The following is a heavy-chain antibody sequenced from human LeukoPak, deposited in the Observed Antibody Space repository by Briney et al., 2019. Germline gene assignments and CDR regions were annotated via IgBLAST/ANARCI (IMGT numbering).Heavy chain of an antibody. V-gene: IGHV3-11*04. CDR1: GFTFSNYY. Sequence: SGGSLRLSCAASGFTFSNYYMNWIRQAPGKGLEWVSYISSSGSTIYYADSVKGRFTISRDNAKNSLYLQMNSLRAEDTAVYYCASPPTAYCSTISCFDRNEDYWGQGTLVTVSS. CDR3: ASPPTAYCSTISCFDRNEDY. CDR2: ISSSGSTI. D-gene: IGHD2-2*01. J-gene: IGHJ4*02.